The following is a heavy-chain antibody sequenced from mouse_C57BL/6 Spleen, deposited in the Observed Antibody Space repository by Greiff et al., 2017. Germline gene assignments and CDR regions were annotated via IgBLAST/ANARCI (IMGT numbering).Heavy chain of an antibody. Sequence: DVQLVESGEGLVKPGGSLKLSCAASGFTFSSYAMSWVRQTPEKRLEWVAYISSGGDYIYYADTVKGRFTISRDNARNTLYLQMSSLKSEDTAMYYCTRDLYDGYYYAMDYWGQGTSVTVSS. CDR1: GFTFSSYA. D-gene: IGHD2-3*01. V-gene: IGHV5-9-1*02. CDR3: TRDLYDGYYYAMDY. CDR2: ISSGGDYI. J-gene: IGHJ4*01.